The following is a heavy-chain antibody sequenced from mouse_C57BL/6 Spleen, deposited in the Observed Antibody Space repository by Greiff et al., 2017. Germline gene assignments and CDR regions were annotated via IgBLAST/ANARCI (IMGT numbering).Heavy chain of an antibody. Sequence: EVQLVESGPGLVKPSQSLSLTCSVTGYSITSGYYWNWIRQFPGNKLEWMGYISYDGSNNYNPSLKNRISITRDTSKNQFFLKLNSVTTEDTATYYCSMIKTWFAYWGQGTLVTVSA. CDR1: GYSITSGYY. V-gene: IGHV3-6*01. CDR2: ISYDGSN. J-gene: IGHJ3*01. D-gene: IGHD2-4*01. CDR3: SMIKTWFAY.